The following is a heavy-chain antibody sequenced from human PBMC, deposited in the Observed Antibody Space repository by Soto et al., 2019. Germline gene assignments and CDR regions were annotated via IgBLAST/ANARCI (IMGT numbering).Heavy chain of an antibody. J-gene: IGHJ4*02. CDR1: GFTFSNAW. D-gene: IGHD3-10*01. CDR2: IKSKTDGGTT. Sequence: EVQLVESGGGLVKPGGSLRLSCAASGFTFSNAWMSWVRQAPGKGLEWVGRIKSKTDGGTTDYAAPVKGRFTISRDDSKNTLYLQMNSLKTEDTAVYYGTTDASMGRGLVDHGGQGTLVTVSS. CDR3: TTDASMGRGLVDH. V-gene: IGHV3-15*01.